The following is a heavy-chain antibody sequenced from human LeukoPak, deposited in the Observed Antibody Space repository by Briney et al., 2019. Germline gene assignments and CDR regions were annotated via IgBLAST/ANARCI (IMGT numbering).Heavy chain of an antibody. V-gene: IGHV4-39*07. CDR3: ARDASVVINTYFDY. CDR2: FYYSGST. D-gene: IGHD3-22*01. Sequence: SETLSLTCTVSGGSITSNNYYWGWIRQPPGTGLEWIGSFYYSGSTYYNPSLKSRVTISVDTSKNHFSLRLNSVTAADTAVYYCARDASVVINTYFDYWGQGTLVTVSS. CDR1: GGSITSNNYY. J-gene: IGHJ4*02.